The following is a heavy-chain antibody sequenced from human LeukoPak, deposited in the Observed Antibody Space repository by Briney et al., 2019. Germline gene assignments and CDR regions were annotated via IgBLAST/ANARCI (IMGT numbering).Heavy chain of an antibody. J-gene: IGHJ3*02. CDR2: TSSSSGYI. V-gene: IGHV3-21*01. CDR3: ARESWWAERAFDI. CDR1: GFTFSSYS. D-gene: IGHD2-15*01. Sequence: PGGSLRLSCAASGFTFSSYSMNWVRPAPGKGLEWVSSTSSSSGYIYYADSVKGRFTISRDNAKNTLYLHMSSLRDAETAEYYCARESWWAERAFDIWGQGTMVSVSS.